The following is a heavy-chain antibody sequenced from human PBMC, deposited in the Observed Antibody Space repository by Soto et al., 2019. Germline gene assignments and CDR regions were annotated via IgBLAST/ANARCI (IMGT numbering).Heavy chain of an antibody. CDR3: ASSLSPYYYDSSGYLGLDY. D-gene: IGHD3-22*01. J-gene: IGHJ4*02. V-gene: IGHV1-69*13. CDR2: IIPIFGTA. Sequence: SVKVSCKASGGTFSSYAISWVRQAPGQGLEWMGGIIPIFGTANYAQKFQGRVTITADESTSTAYMEPSSLRSEDTAVYYCASSLSPYYYDSSGYLGLDYWGQGTLVTVSS. CDR1: GGTFSSYA.